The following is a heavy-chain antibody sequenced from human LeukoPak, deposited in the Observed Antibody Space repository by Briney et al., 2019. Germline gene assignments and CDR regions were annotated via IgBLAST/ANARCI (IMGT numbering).Heavy chain of an antibody. CDR1: GGSISSYY. V-gene: IGHV4-59*01. CDR3: ARVGTSYSNYEYYFDY. J-gene: IGHJ4*02. Sequence: PSETLSLTCTVSGGSISSYYWSWIRQPPGKGLEWIGYIYYSGSTNYNPSLKSRVTISVDTSKNQFSLKLSSVTAADTAVYYCARVGTSYSNYEYYFDYWGQGTLVTVSS. CDR2: IYYSGST. D-gene: IGHD4-11*01.